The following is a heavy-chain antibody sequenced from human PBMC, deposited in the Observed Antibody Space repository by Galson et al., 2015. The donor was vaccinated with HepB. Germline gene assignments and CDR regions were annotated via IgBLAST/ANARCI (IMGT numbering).Heavy chain of an antibody. V-gene: IGHV3-33*01. CDR3: ARGGIRFLEWLTWGDI. CDR1: GFTFSSHG. Sequence: SLRLSCAASGFTFSSHGMHWVRQAPGKGLEWVAVIWYDGSNKYYADSVKGRFTISRDNSKNTLYLQMNSLRAEDTAVYYCARGGIRFLEWLTWGDIWGQGTMVTVSS. CDR2: IWYDGSNK. D-gene: IGHD3-3*01. J-gene: IGHJ3*02.